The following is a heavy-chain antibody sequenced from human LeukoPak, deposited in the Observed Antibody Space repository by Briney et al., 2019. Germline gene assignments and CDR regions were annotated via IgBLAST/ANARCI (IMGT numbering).Heavy chain of an antibody. CDR2: IRSKPYGGTT. Sequence: GGSLRLSCTTSGFSFGDYGVSWARQAPGKGFEWVGFIRSKPYGGTTEYAASVKGRFTISRDDSKSIAYLQMNSLQTEDTAMYFCTRIRMQKPLGYWGQGTLVTVSS. CDR3: TRIRMQKPLGY. J-gene: IGHJ4*02. CDR1: GFSFGDYG. V-gene: IGHV3-49*04. D-gene: IGHD2-8*01.